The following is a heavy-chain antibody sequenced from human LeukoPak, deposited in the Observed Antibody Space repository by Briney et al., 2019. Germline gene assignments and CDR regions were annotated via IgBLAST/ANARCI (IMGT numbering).Heavy chain of an antibody. Sequence: TSETLSLTCTVSGGSNSSYYWSWIRQPPGKGLEWIGYIYYSGSTNYNPSLKSRVTISVDTSKNQFSLKLSSVTAADTAVYYCARAGYCSSTSCYFDYWGQGTLVTVSS. J-gene: IGHJ4*02. CDR2: IYYSGST. V-gene: IGHV4-59*01. CDR3: ARAGYCSSTSCYFDY. CDR1: GGSNSSYY. D-gene: IGHD2-2*01.